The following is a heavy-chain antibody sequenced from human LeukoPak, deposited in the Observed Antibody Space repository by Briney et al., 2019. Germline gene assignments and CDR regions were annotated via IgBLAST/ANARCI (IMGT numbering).Heavy chain of an antibody. J-gene: IGHJ4*02. D-gene: IGHD6-13*01. CDR1: GYTFTSYG. CDR3: ARYPLSYSSNWHYYFDY. Sequence: ASVKVSCKASGYTFTSYGVSWVRQAPGQGLEWMGWISVSNGNTNYAQNLQDRVTMTTATSTSTAYMELRSLRSDDTAVYYCARYPLSYSSNWHYYFDYWGQGTLLTVSS. V-gene: IGHV1-18*01. CDR2: ISVSNGNT.